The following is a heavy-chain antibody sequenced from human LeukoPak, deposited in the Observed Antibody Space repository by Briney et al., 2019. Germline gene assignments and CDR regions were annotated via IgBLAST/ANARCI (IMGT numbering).Heavy chain of an antibody. J-gene: IGHJ4*02. D-gene: IGHD3-22*01. Sequence: SVKVSCRASGYTFTGYYMHWVRQAPGQGLEWMGRINPNSGGTNYAQKFQGRVTMTRDTSISTAYMELSRLRSDDTAVYYCARQIGYYYDSSGYYFPAEFDYWGQGTLVTVSS. CDR1: GYTFTGYY. CDR2: INPNSGGT. CDR3: ARQIGYYYDSSGYYFPAEFDY. V-gene: IGHV1-2*06.